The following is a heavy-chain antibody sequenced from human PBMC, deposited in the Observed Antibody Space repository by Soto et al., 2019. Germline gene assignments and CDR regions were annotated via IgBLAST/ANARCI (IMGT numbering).Heavy chain of an antibody. CDR2: ISGSGGST. Sequence: GGSLRLSCAASGFTFGSYAMSWVRQAPGKGLEWVSAISGSGGSTYYADSVQGRFTISRDNSKNTLYLQMISLRADDTALYYCAKDPRAYSSGWYSAYHFDYWGQGTLVTVSS. V-gene: IGHV3-23*01. CDR3: AKDPRAYSSGWYSAYHFDY. J-gene: IGHJ4*02. D-gene: IGHD6-19*01. CDR1: GFTFGSYA.